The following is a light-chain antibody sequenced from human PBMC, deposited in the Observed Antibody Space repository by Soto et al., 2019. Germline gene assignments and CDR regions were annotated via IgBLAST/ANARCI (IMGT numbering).Light chain of an antibody. CDR3: QQSYRAPRT. CDR2: TAS. V-gene: IGKV1-39*01. J-gene: IGKJ1*01. Sequence: DIQMTQSTSSLSASVGDRVTITCRASQNINIYLNWYQQKPGKAPKLLIYTASTLQTRVPSRFSGSGSGTEFTLTISSLQPDDFGTYYCQQSYRAPRTFGQGTRV. CDR1: QNINIY.